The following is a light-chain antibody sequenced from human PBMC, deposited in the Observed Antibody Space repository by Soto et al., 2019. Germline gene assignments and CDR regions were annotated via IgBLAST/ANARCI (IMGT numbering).Light chain of an antibody. Sequence: DIQMTQSPSSLSASVGDRVTITCRASQGISNYLAWYQQKPGKVPKLLIYAASTLQSGVPSRFSGSGSGTDFTLTISSLQPEDVATYYCRNYNSAPTWTFGQGTKVEIK. CDR1: QGISNY. CDR3: RNYNSAPTWT. J-gene: IGKJ1*01. CDR2: AAS. V-gene: IGKV1-27*01.